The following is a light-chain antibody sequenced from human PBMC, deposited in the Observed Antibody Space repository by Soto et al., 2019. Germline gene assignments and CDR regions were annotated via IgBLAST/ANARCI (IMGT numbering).Light chain of an antibody. CDR1: QSVSSSY. Sequence: EIVLKQSQGTLSLSPGERATISCRARQSVSSSYLAWYQQKPGQAPRLLIYGASSRATGIPDRFSGSGSGTDFTLTISRLEPEDFAVYYCQQYCSSPWTFGQGTKVEIK. V-gene: IGKV3-20*01. CDR2: GAS. J-gene: IGKJ1*01. CDR3: QQYCSSPWT.